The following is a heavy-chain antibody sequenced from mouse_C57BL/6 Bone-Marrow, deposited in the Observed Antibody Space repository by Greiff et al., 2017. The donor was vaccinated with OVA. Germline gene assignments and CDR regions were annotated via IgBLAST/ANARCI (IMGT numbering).Heavy chain of an antibody. CDR3: ARGYYGYDGFAY. CDR2: INPSTGGT. V-gene: IGHV1-42*01. D-gene: IGHD2-2*01. Sequence: VQLQQSGPELVKPGASVNISCKASGYSFTGYYMNWVKQSPEKSLEWIGEINPSTGGTTYNQKFKAKATLTVDKSSSTAYMQLKSLTSEDPAVYYCARGYYGYDGFAYWGQGTLVTVSA. CDR1: GYSFTGYY. J-gene: IGHJ3*01.